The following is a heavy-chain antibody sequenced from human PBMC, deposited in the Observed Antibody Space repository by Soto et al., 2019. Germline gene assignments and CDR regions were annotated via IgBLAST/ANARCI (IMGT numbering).Heavy chain of an antibody. Sequence: QVPLQESGPGLVKPSQTLSLTCNVSGGSISGGRYYWNWIRQHPGKGLEWIGNFYDNGITYYNPSLKSRVIISEDTSKNQFSLRLSSVTAADTAVYYCTRDRGFGMDVWGQGTTVTVSS. CDR2: FYDNGIT. V-gene: IGHV4-31*03. CDR3: TRDRGFGMDV. J-gene: IGHJ6*02. CDR1: GGSISGGRYY.